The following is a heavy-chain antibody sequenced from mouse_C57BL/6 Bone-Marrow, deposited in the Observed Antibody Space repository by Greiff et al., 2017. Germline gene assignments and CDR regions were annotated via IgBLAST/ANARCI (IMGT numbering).Heavy chain of an antibody. V-gene: IGHV1-81*01. CDR2: IYPRSGNT. CDR1: GYTFTSYG. D-gene: IGHD2-12*01. Sequence: QVQLLQSGAELARPGASVKLSCKASGYTFTSYGISWVKQSTGQGLEWIGEIYPRSGNTYYNEKFKGKVTLTVDKSTSTVYMELRSLTSVDSAVYYFARLRRNLFDYYCWGNTITISS. J-gene: IGHJ2*01. CDR3: ARLRRNLFDY.